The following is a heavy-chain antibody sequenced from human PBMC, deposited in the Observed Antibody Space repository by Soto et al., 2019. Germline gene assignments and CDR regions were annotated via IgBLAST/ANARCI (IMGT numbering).Heavy chain of an antibody. Sequence: PSETLSLTCLFSGVSINNAFWNWIRHTPGKGLQWVGYIYSTGYAAYNPSLEARATISMDKSRNQVSLRLTSVTAEDTATYYCARRNNWFIFWGQGTPVTVSS. CDR2: IYSTGYA. CDR3: ARRNNWFIF. V-gene: IGHV4-4*08. CDR1: GVSINNAF. J-gene: IGHJ5*01.